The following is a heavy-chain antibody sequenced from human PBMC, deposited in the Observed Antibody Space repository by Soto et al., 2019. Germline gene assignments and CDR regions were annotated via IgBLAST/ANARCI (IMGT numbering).Heavy chain of an antibody. J-gene: IGHJ4*02. CDR2: INPNSGDT. CDR1: GYTFTDYY. CDR3: ARDRLMVRGVLKLSFFDY. V-gene: IGHV1-2*02. D-gene: IGHD3-10*01. Sequence: VASVKVSCKASGYTFTDYYIHWVRQAPGQGLECMGWINPNSGDTNYAQKLQGRVTMTTDTSTSTAYMELRSLRSDDAAVYYCARDRLMVRGVLKLSFFDYWGQGTLVTVLL.